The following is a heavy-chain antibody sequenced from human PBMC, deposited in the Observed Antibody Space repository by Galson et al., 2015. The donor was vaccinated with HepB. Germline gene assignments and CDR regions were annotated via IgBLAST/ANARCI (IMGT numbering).Heavy chain of an antibody. CDR1: GFTFSSYW. J-gene: IGHJ2*01. V-gene: IGHV3-7*01. D-gene: IGHD3-3*01. CDR3: ARDYDPSARPLWYSDL. Sequence: SLRLSCAASGFTFSSYWMSWVRQAPGKGLEWVANIKQDGTEKYYVDSVKGRFTISRDNVKNPLYLQMNSLRAEDTAIYYCARDYDPSARPLWYSDLWGRGSLVTVSS. CDR2: IKQDGTEK.